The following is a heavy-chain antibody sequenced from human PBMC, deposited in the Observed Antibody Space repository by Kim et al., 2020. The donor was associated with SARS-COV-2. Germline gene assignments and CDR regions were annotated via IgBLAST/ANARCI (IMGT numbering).Heavy chain of an antibody. J-gene: IGHJ4*02. CDR1: GFTFSSYG. D-gene: IGHD2-21*01. Sequence: GGSLRLSCAASGFTFSSYGMHWVRQAPGKGLEWVAVISYDGSNKYYADSVKGRFTISRDNSKNTLYLQMNSLRAEDTAVYYCASDCYNLFEKVDYLGQGTLLTLPS. CDR2: ISYDGSNK. CDR3: ASDCYNLFEKVDY. V-gene: IGHV3-30*03.